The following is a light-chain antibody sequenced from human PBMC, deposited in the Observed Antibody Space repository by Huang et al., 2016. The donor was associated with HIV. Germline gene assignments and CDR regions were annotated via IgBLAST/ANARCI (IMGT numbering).Light chain of an antibody. V-gene: IGKV3-11*01. CDR2: DAS. J-gene: IGKJ4*01. Sequence: EIVLTQSPATRSLSPGERATLSCRASQSVSSYLAWYQQKPGQAPRLLIYDASNRATGIPAMLTASGSGTDFTLTISSLEPEDFAVYYCQQRSNWPLTFGGGTKVEIK. CDR1: QSVSSY. CDR3: QQRSNWPLT.